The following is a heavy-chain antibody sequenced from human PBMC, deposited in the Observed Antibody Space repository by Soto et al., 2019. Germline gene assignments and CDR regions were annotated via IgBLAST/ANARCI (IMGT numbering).Heavy chain of an antibody. CDR2: ISGGGGTT. CDR3: EKVFVETGESNGWPWSFHY. V-gene: IGHV3-23*01. Sequence: EVQLLESGGGLVQPGGSLRLSCAASGFTFSNYAMSWVRQAPGKGLEWVSAISGGGGTTYSAGSVKGRFTISRDNSNNTLFRQMNRLGAEDTAVYYCEKVFVETGESNGWPWSFHYWGQGTLVTVSS. J-gene: IGHJ4*02. D-gene: IGHD6-25*01. CDR1: GFTFSNYA.